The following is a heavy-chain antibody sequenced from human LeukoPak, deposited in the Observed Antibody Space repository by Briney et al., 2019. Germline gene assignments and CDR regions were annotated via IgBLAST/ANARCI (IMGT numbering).Heavy chain of an antibody. Sequence: PGGSLRLSCAASGFTFSTYAMSWVRQAPGKGPEWVSVIYTGGSTYYADSVKGRFTISRDNSKNTLYLQMNSLRDEDTAVYYCAKDAPSGFFDIWGQGTKVTISS. CDR3: AKDAPSGFFDI. CDR1: GFTFSTYA. J-gene: IGHJ3*02. D-gene: IGHD3-10*01. CDR2: IYTGGST. V-gene: IGHV3-23*03.